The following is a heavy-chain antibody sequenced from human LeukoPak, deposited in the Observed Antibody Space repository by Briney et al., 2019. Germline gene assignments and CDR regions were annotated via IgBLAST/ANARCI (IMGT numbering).Heavy chain of an antibody. V-gene: IGHV4-39*07. D-gene: IGHD4-23*01. CDR1: GGSISSSSYY. J-gene: IGHJ6*03. CDR2: IYYSGST. Sequence: SETLSLTCTVSGGSISSSSYYWGWIRQPPGKGLEWIGSIYYSGSTYYNPSLKSRVTISVDTSKNQFSLKLSSVTAADTAVYYCARDRSTVVTWGYYYYMDVWGKGTTVTISS. CDR3: ARDRSTVVTWGYYYYMDV.